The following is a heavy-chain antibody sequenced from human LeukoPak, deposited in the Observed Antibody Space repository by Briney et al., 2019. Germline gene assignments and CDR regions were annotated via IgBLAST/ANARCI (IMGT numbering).Heavy chain of an antibody. Sequence: GGSLRLSCAASGITFRRFWMSWVRQAPGKGLQWVANINQDGSEKHYVDSVKGRFTISRDNAENSLYLQMNSLRAEDTAVYYCASGGHLDYWGQGALDTVAS. CDR3: ASGGHLDY. CDR2: INQDGSEK. CDR1: GITFRRFW. V-gene: IGHV3-7*03. J-gene: IGHJ4*02. D-gene: IGHD3-16*01.